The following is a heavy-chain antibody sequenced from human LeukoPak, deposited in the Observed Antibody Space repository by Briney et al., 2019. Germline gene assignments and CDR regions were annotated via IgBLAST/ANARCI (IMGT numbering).Heavy chain of an antibody. D-gene: IGHD3-16*01. CDR3: ARPAYTAAYDL. V-gene: IGHV3-7*01. J-gene: IGHJ3*01. CDR2: MKGDGSEI. Sequence: PGGSLRLSCAASGFIFSTYWMMWARQAPGKGLEWVANMKGDGSEIHYVDSVKGRFTISRDNARNSLFLQMNGLRPEDTAVYYRARPAYTAAYDLWGQGTMVTVSS. CDR1: GFIFSTYW.